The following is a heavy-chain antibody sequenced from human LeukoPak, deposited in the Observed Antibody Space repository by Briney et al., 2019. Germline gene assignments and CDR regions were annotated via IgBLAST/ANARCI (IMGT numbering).Heavy chain of an antibody. D-gene: IGHD5-18*01. CDR1: GYTFTSYD. Sequence: ASVMVSCKASGYTFTSYDINWVRQATGQGLEWMGWMNPNSGNTGYAQKFQGRVTMTRNTSISTAYMELSSLRSEDTAVYYCARGRRGRRGYSYGERTFDYWGQGTLVTVSS. V-gene: IGHV1-8*01. J-gene: IGHJ4*02. CDR2: MNPNSGNT. CDR3: ARGRRGRRGYSYGERTFDY.